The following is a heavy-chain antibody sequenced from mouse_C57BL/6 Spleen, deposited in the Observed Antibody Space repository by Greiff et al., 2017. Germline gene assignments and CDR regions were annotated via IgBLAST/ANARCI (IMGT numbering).Heavy chain of an antibody. Sequence: VQRVESGPGLVQPSQSLSITCTVSGFSLTSYGVHWVRQSPGKGLEWLGVIWRGGSTDYNAAFIYRLSISKDNSKSQVFFKMNSLQADDTAIYYCARSDPRYYDDDRWYFDVWGTGTTVTVSS. CDR3: ARSDPRYYDDDRWYFDV. D-gene: IGHD2-4*01. V-gene: IGHV2-2*01. CDR1: GFSLTSYG. J-gene: IGHJ1*03. CDR2: IWRGGST.